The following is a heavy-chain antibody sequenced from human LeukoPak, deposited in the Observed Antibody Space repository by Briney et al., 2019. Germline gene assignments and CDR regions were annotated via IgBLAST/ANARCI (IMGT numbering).Heavy chain of an antibody. Sequence: SETLSLTCTVSGGSISSYYWSWIRQPPGKGLEWIGYIYYSGSTNYNPSLQSRVTISVDTSKNQFSLKLSSVTAADAAVYYCAGWSIAAAGSCLDYWGQGTLVTVSS. CDR2: IYYSGST. CDR1: GGSISSYY. CDR3: AGWSIAAAGSCLDY. D-gene: IGHD6-13*01. V-gene: IGHV4-59*01. J-gene: IGHJ4*02.